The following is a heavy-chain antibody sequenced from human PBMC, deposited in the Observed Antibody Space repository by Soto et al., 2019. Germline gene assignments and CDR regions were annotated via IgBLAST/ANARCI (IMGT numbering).Heavy chain of an antibody. CDR2: IKQDGSEK. CDR3: ARQGGSGWYAP. CDR1: GFKFRSYW. V-gene: IGHV3-7*01. J-gene: IGHJ5*02. D-gene: IGHD6-19*01. Sequence: EVHLEESGGGLVQPGGSLRLSCAASGFKFRSYWMSWVRQARGKGLEWVANIKQDGSEKYYVDSVKGRFTISRDNAKNSLYLQMNSLRAEDTAMYYCARQGGSGWYAPEGQGTLVTVSS.